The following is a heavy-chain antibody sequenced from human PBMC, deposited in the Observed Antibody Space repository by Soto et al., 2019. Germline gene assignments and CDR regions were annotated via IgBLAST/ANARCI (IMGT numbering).Heavy chain of an antibody. D-gene: IGHD3-10*01. CDR3: ARRGSGSYGIYGMDV. J-gene: IGHJ6*02. CDR2: IYYSGST. CDR1: GGSISSYY. Sequence: PSETLSLTCTVSGGSISSYYWSWIRQPPGKGLEWIGYIYYSGSTNYNPSLKSRVTISVDTSKNQFSLKLSSVTAADTAVYYCARRGSGSYGIYGMDVWGQGTTVTVSS. V-gene: IGHV4-59*08.